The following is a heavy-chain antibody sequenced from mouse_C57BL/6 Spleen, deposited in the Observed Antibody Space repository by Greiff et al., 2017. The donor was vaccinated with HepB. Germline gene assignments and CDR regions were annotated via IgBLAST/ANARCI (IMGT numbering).Heavy chain of an antibody. V-gene: IGHV3-6*01. CDR1: GYSITSGYY. Sequence: DVQLQESGPGLVKPSQSLSLTCSVTGYSITSGYYWNWIRQFPGNKLEWMGYISYDGSNNYNPSLKNRISITRDTSKNQFFLKLNSVTTEDTATYYCAKEGVYYGNYVYFDYWGQGTTLTVSS. CDR2: ISYDGSN. CDR3: AKEGVYYGNYVYFDY. J-gene: IGHJ2*01. D-gene: IGHD2-1*01.